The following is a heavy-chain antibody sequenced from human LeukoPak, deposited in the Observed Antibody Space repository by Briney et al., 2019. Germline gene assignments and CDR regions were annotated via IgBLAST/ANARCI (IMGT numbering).Heavy chain of an antibody. CDR3: ARDRFAGMDV. V-gene: IGHV3-7*01. CDR2: IKEDGSEK. J-gene: IGHJ6*04. Sequence: PGGSLRLSCAASGFTFSSFWMSWVRQAPGKGLEWVANIKEDGSEKYYVDSVKGRFTISRDRAKNSLYLQMNSLRVQDTAVYYCARDRFAGMDVWGKGTTVTVSS. CDR1: GFTFSSFW. D-gene: IGHD3-3*01.